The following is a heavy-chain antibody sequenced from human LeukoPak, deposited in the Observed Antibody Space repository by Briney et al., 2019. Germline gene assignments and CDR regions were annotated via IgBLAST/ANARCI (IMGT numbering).Heavy chain of an antibody. Sequence: SVKVSCKASGGTFSSYAIGWVRQAPGQGLEWMGGIIPIFGTANYAQKFQGRVTITADESTSTAYMELSSLRSEDTAVYYCARARNTGIVGATNDYWGQGTLVTVSS. CDR2: IIPIFGTA. J-gene: IGHJ4*02. D-gene: IGHD1-26*01. V-gene: IGHV1-69*13. CDR1: GGTFSSYA. CDR3: ARARNTGIVGATNDY.